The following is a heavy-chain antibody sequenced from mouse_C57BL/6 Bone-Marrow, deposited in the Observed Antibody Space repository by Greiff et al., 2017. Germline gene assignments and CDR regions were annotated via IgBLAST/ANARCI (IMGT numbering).Heavy chain of an antibody. V-gene: IGHV1-81*01. CDR3: ARDSSGYLYAMDY. Sequence: VKLVESGAELARPGASVKLSCKASGYTFTSYGISWVKQRTGQGLEWIGEIYPRSGNTYYNETFKGKATLTADKSSSTTYMELRSLKSEDSADYFCARDSSGYLYAMDYWGQGTSVTVSS. CDR2: IYPRSGNT. CDR1: GYTFTSYG. J-gene: IGHJ4*01. D-gene: IGHD3-2*02.